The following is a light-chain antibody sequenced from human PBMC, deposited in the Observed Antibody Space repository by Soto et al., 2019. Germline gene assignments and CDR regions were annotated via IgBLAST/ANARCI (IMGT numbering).Light chain of an antibody. V-gene: IGKV1-27*01. CDR2: AAS. CDR1: QGISNY. CDR3: QKYNSAPRT. Sequence: DIQMTQSPSSLSASVGDRVTITCRASQGISNYLAWYQQKPGKVPKLLIYAASTLQSGVPSRFSGGGSGTDFPITISSLQPEDVATYYCQKYNSAPRTFGQGTKVEIK. J-gene: IGKJ1*01.